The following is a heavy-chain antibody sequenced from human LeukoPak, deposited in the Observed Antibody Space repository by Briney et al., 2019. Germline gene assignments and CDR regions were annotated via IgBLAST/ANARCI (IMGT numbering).Heavy chain of an antibody. CDR2: IYYSGST. CDR3: ARDGAQLAYCGGDCYPRAFDI. J-gene: IGHJ3*02. CDR1: GVSISSVDYY. V-gene: IGHV4-30-4*01. D-gene: IGHD2-21*02. Sequence: SQTLSLTCTVSGVSISSVDYYWSWIRQPPGKGLEWIGYIYYSGSTYYNPSLKSRVTISVDTSKNQFSLKLSSVTAADTAVYYCARDGAQLAYCGGDCYPRAFDIWGQGTMVTVSS.